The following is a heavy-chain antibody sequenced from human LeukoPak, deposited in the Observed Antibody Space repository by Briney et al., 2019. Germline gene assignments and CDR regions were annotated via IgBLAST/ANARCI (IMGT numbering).Heavy chain of an antibody. CDR1: GGSISSSSYY. CDR2: IYYSGST. CDR3: ARHSSIVGSFDP. D-gene: IGHD1-26*01. V-gene: IGHV4-39*01. J-gene: IGHJ5*02. Sequence: SETLSLTCTVSGGSISSSSYYWGWIRQPPGKGLEWIGSIYYSGSTYYNPSLKSRVTISVDTSKNQFSLKLSSVTAAETAVYYCARHSSIVGSFDPWGQGTLVTVSS.